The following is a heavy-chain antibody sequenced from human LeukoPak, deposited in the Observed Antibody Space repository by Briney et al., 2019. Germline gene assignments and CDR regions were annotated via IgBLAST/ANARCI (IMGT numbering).Heavy chain of an antibody. CDR1: GFTFSSYA. CDR3: AKDSITGSSWYVRSPFDI. Sequence: PGGSLRLSCAASGFTFSSYAMSWVRQAPGKGLEWVSAISGSGGSTYYADSVKGRFTISRDNSKNTLYLQMNSLRAEDTAVYYCAKDSITGSSWYVRSPFDIWGQGTMVTVPS. V-gene: IGHV3-23*01. J-gene: IGHJ3*02. D-gene: IGHD6-13*01. CDR2: ISGSGGST.